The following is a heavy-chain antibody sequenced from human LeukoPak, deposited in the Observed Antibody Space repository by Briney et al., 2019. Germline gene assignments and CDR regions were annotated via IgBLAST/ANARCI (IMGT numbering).Heavy chain of an antibody. Sequence: GRSLRLSCAASGFTFSSYAMHWVRQAPGKGLEGVAVISYDGSNKYYADSVKGRFTISRDNSKNTLYLQMNSLRAEDTAVYYCARVGRTGTEGDYWGQGTLVTVSS. V-gene: IGHV3-30-3*01. CDR2: ISYDGSNK. D-gene: IGHD1-7*01. J-gene: IGHJ4*02. CDR3: ARVGRTGTEGDY. CDR1: GFTFSSYA.